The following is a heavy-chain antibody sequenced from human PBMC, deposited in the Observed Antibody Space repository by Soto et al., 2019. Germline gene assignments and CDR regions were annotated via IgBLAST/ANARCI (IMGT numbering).Heavy chain of an antibody. J-gene: IGHJ6*02. V-gene: IGHV4-34*01. D-gene: IGHD3-16*02. Sequence: SETLSLTCAVYGGFLSDYHWSWVRQAPGKGPEWIGEINDSGATNYNPTLKSRVTISIDTSKRQFFLKLSSVTAADTAVYYCARVVGGMDVWGQGTTVTVSS. CDR1: GGFLSDYH. CDR2: INDSGAT. CDR3: ARVVGGMDV.